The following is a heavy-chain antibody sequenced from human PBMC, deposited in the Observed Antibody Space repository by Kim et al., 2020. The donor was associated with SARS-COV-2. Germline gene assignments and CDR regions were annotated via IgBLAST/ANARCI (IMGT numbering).Heavy chain of an antibody. D-gene: IGHD3-3*02. J-gene: IGHJ4*02. V-gene: IGHV3-48*04. CDR2: I. CDR3: ARISIFEGFFDY. Sequence: IYYADSVKGRFTISRDDAKNSLTLQMNSLRAEDTAVYYCARISIFEGFFDYWGQGTLVNVSS.